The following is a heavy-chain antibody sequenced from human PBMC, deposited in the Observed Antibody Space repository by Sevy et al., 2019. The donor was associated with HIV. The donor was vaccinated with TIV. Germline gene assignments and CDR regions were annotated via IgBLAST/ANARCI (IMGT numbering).Heavy chain of an antibody. J-gene: IGHJ4*02. CDR1: GFTFDDYA. D-gene: IGHD3-9*01. CDR2: ISWNSGSI. V-gene: IGHV3-9*01. CDR3: AKDSGRLRYFDWLSTYGGYYFDY. Sequence: GGSLRLSCAASGFTFDDYAMHWVRQAPGKGLEWVSGISWNSGSIGYADSVKCRFTISRDNAKNSLYLQMNSLRAQDTALYYCAKDSGRLRYFDWLSTYGGYYFDYWGQGTLVTVSS.